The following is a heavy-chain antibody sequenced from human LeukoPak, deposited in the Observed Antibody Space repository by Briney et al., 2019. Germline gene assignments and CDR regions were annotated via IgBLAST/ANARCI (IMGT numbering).Heavy chain of an antibody. J-gene: IGHJ6*02. D-gene: IGHD3-3*01. V-gene: IGHV1-24*01. CDR2: XDPEDGET. CDR3: ATVTDFWSHLISSGYYYYYGMDV. CDR1: GYTLTELS. Sequence: KVSCKVSGYTLTELSMHWVRQAPGKGLEWMGGXDPEDGETIYAQKFQGRVTMTEDTSTDTAYMELSSLRSEDTAVYYCATVTDFWSHLISSGYYYYYGMDVWGQGTTVTVSS.